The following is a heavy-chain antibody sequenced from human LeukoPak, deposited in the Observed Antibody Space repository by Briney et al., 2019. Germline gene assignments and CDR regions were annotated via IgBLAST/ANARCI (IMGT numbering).Heavy chain of an antibody. CDR2: IWYDGSNK. CDR1: GFTFRSYG. J-gene: IGHJ4*02. Sequence: GGSLRLYCAASGFTFRSYGMHWVRHAPGTGLEWVAVIWYDGSNKYYADSVKGRFTISRDNSQNTLYLQMNSLRAEDRAVFYWAKESPRGEYFFDFWGQGPLVSVSS. CDR3: AKESPRGEYFFDF. V-gene: IGHV3-33*06. D-gene: IGHD3-10*01.